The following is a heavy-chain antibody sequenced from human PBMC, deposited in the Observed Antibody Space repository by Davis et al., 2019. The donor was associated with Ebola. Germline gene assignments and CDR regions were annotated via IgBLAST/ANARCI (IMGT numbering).Heavy chain of an antibody. CDR1: GGSISSSSYY. CDR2: SNYSGRT. D-gene: IGHD5-18*01. Sequence: SETLSLTCTVSGGSISSSSYYWGWIRQPPGEGLEWIGSSNYSGRTHYKPSLKSRVTISVDTSKNQFSLKFSSVTAADTAVYSCARDRRLRELWLMGYYGMDVWGKGTTVTVSS. CDR3: ARDRRLRELWLMGYYGMDV. V-gene: IGHV4-39*02. J-gene: IGHJ6*04.